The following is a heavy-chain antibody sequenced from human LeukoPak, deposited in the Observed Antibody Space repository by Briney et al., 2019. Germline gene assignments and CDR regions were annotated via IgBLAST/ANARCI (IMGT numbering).Heavy chain of an antibody. V-gene: IGHV4-39*07. J-gene: IGHJ5*02. D-gene: IGHD3-10*01. CDR3: ARHKHRSYGSGIDWFDP. CDR1: GVSISNSSYY. Sequence: SETLSLTCTVSGVSISNSSYYWGWIRQPPGKGLEWIGSIHYSGTTYYNPSLKSRVTISVDTSKNQFSLKLSSVTAADTAVYYCARHKHRSYGSGIDWFDPWGQGTLVTVSS. CDR2: IHYSGTT.